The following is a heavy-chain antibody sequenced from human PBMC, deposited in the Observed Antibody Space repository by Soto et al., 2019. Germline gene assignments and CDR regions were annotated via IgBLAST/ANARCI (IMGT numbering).Heavy chain of an antibody. CDR2: IYWDDSK. D-gene: IGHD5-18*01. Sequence: ESGPTLVNPTQTLTLTCTFSGFSLSTSGLGVAWIRQPPGKALEWLALIYWDDSKRYSPSLKSRLTITKDTSKNQVVLTMTNMDPVDTATYYCAHILSYSSLQPYFDCWGQGTLVTVSS. CDR3: AHILSYSSLQPYFDC. J-gene: IGHJ4*02. CDR1: GFSLSTSGLG. V-gene: IGHV2-5*02.